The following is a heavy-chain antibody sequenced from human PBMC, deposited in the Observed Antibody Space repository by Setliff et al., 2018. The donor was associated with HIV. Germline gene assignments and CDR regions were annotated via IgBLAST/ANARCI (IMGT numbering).Heavy chain of an antibody. CDR3: ARDWVTRSNYYGSGSPWYFDF. CDR2: VYASAYS. D-gene: IGHD3-10*01. V-gene: IGHV4-4*07. J-gene: IGHJ2*01. CDR1: GDSIGDYY. Sequence: KPSETLSLTCTVSGDSIGDYYWNWIRQPAGKGLEWIGRVYASAYSNYNPSLKSRVTMSVDTSQNQFSLKLRSVNAADTAVYYCARDWVTRSNYYGSGSPWYFDFWGRGILVTV.